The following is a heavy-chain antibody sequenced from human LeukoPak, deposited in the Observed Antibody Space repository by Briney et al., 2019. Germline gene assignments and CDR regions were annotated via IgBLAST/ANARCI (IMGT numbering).Heavy chain of an antibody. D-gene: IGHD3-16*01. CDR2: INWNGGST. CDR1: GFTFDDYG. V-gene: IGHV3-20*04. Sequence: GGSLRLSCAASGFTFDDYGLSWVRQAPGKGLEWVSTINWNGGSTGYADSVKGRFTISRDNAKNSLYLQMNSLRAEDTALYYCATNGGGKSGSGNFDYWGQGTLVTVSS. CDR3: ATNGGGKSGSGNFDY. J-gene: IGHJ4*02.